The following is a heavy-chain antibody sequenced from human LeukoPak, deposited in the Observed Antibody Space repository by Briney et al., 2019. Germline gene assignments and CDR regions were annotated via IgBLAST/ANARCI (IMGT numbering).Heavy chain of an antibody. V-gene: IGHV3-7*01. J-gene: IGHJ4*02. CDR1: GFTFTNYW. CDR2: IKQDRSEK. Sequence: GGSLRLSCAASGFTFTNYWMSWVRQAPGKGLELVANIKQDRSEKYYVDSVKGRFTISRDNSKNTLYLQMNSLRAEDTAVYYCARAPLLSYGPWKYFDYWGQGTLVTVSS. D-gene: IGHD1-1*01. CDR3: ARAPLLSYGPWKYFDY.